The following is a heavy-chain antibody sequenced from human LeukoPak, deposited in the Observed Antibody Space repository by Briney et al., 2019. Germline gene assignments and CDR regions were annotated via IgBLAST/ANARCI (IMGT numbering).Heavy chain of an antibody. CDR1: GGSISSGGYY. CDR3: ARVLGRYFDWVRRDAFDI. Sequence: SQTLSLTCTVSGGSISSGGYYWSWIRQHPGKGLEWIGYIYYSGSTYYNPSLKSRVTISVDTSKNQFSLKLSSVTAADTAVYYCARVLGRYFDWVRRDAFDIWGQGTMVTVSS. D-gene: IGHD3-9*01. V-gene: IGHV4-31*03. J-gene: IGHJ3*02. CDR2: IYYSGST.